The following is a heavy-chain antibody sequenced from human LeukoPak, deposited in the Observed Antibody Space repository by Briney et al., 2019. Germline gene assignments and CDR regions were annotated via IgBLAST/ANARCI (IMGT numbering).Heavy chain of an antibody. CDR2: IYHSGST. D-gene: IGHD3-10*01. J-gene: IGHJ3*02. CDR1: GGSISSSNW. CDR3: ARSPNRSGFGEFPDI. V-gene: IGHV4-4*02. Sequence: SGTLSLTCAVSGGSISSSNWWSWVRQPPGKGLEWIGEIYHSGSTYYNPSLKSRVTMSVDTSKNQFSLKLSSVTAVDTAVYYCARSPNRSGFGEFPDIWGQGTMVTVSS.